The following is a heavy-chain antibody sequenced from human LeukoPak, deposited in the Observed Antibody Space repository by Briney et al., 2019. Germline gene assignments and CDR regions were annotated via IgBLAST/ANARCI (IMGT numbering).Heavy chain of an antibody. V-gene: IGHV3-74*01. CDR3: ARGHRPAMVTPLLY. CDR2: INRDGSST. CDR1: GFTFSSHW. Sequence: PGESLRLSCAASGFTFSSHWMHWVRQPPGKGLVWVSRINRDGSSTSYADSVKGRFTISRDNAKNTLYLQMNSLRAEDTAVYYCARGHRPAMVTPLLYWGQGTLVTVSS. D-gene: IGHD5-18*01. J-gene: IGHJ4*02.